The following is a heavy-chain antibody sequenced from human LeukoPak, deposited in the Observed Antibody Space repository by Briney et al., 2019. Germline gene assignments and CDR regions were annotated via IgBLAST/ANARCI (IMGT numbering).Heavy chain of an antibody. D-gene: IGHD6-19*01. CDR2: IWYDGSNK. V-gene: IGHV3-33*08. Sequence: SLRLSCAASGFTFSGYGMHWVRQAPGKGLEWVAVIWYDGSNKYYADSVKGRFTISGDNSKNTLYLQMNSLRAEDTAVYYCAREADGSGWYYFDYWGQGTLVTVSS. CDR3: AREADGSGWYYFDY. CDR1: GFTFSGYG. J-gene: IGHJ4*02.